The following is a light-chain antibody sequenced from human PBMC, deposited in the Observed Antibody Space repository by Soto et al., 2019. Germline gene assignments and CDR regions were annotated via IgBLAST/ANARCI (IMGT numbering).Light chain of an antibody. CDR3: KQSSGFPLT. V-gene: IGKV1-12*01. CDR2: AVS. Sequence: DIQMTQSPSSVSASVGDRVTITCRASQGINNWLAWYQQKPGKAPELLIYAVSYLQSGVPSRFSGSGSGTDFPLTISSLQPEDFETYFCKQSSGFPLTVGGGTKVDTK. J-gene: IGKJ4*01. CDR1: QGINNW.